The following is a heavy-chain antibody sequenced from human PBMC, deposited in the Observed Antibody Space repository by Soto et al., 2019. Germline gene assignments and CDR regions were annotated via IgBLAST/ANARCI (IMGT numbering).Heavy chain of an antibody. CDR3: AIDGEFHYYDSSGYYVY. J-gene: IGHJ4*02. CDR1: GFTFSSYA. V-gene: IGHV3-23*01. CDR2: ISGSGGST. Sequence: GGSLRLSCAASGFTFSSYAMSWVRQAPGKGLEWVSAISGSGGSTYYADSVKGRFTISRDNSKNTLYLQMNSLRAEDTAVYYCAIDGEFHYYDSSGYYVYRGQGTLVTVSS. D-gene: IGHD3-22*01.